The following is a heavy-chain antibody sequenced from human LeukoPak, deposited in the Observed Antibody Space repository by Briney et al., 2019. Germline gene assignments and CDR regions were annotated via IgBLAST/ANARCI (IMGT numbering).Heavy chain of an antibody. CDR2: IKADGGEK. V-gene: IGHV3-7*01. CDR3: ARGGAAWPDF. D-gene: IGHD6-13*01. J-gene: IGHJ4*02. CDR1: GFTFSTYW. Sequence: GGSLRLSCAASGFTFSTYWMNWFRQTPGKGLEWVAKIKADGGEKDHVASVKGRFTISRDNAKNSLYLQMNSLRVEDTAVYYCARGGAAWPDFWGQGTLVTVSS.